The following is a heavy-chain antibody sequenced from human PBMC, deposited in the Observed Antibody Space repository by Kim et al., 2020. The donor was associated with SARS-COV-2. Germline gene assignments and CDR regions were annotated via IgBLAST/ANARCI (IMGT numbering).Heavy chain of an antibody. CDR3: ARVDGYSGYDYLGDY. CDR2: IYPGDSDT. J-gene: IGHJ4*02. V-gene: IGHV5-51*01. D-gene: IGHD5-12*01. CDR1: GYSFTSYW. Sequence: GESLKISCKGSGYSFTSYWIGWVRQMPGKGLEWMGIIYPGDSDTRYSPSFQGQVTISADKSISTAYLQWSSLKASDTAMYYCARVDGYSGYDYLGDYWGQGTLVTVSS.